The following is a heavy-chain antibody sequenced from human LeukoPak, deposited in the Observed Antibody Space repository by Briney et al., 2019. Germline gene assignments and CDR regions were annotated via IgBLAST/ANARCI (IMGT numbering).Heavy chain of an antibody. V-gene: IGHV4-59*01. D-gene: IGHD3-10*01. CDR2: IYHSGST. CDR1: GGSISTYY. J-gene: IGHJ6*03. Sequence: SETLSLTCTVSGGSISTYYWSWIRQPPGKGLEWIGYIYHSGSTKYNPSLKSRVTISVDTSQNQFSLKLSSVTAADTAVYYCARDPGGDYYYYMDVWGKGTTVTVSS. CDR3: ARDPGGDYYYYMDV.